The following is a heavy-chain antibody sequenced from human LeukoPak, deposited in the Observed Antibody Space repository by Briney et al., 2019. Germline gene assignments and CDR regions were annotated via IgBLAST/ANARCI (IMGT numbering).Heavy chain of an antibody. Sequence: SETLSLTCTVSGGSISSYYWSWIRQPLGKGLEWIGYIYYSGSTNYNPSLKSRVTISVDTSKNQFSLKLSSVTAADTAVYYCARTYCSSTSCYRSPFDPWGQGTLVTVSS. CDR3: ARTYCSSTSCYRSPFDP. V-gene: IGHV4-59*08. CDR1: GGSISSYY. D-gene: IGHD2-2*01. J-gene: IGHJ5*02. CDR2: IYYSGST.